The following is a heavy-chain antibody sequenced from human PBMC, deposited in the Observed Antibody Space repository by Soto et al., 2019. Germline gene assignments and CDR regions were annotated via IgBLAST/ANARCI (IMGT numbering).Heavy chain of an antibody. J-gene: IGHJ6*02. CDR1: GFTFSSYS. Sequence: EVQLVESGGGLVKPGGSLRLSCAASGFTFSSYSMNWVRQAPGKGLEWVSSISSSSSTIYYADSVKGRFTISRDNAKNSLYLQMNSLRDEDTAVYYCARAGYSYGYNYYYYGMDVWGQGTTVTVSS. CDR2: ISSSSSTI. V-gene: IGHV3-21*01. CDR3: ARAGYSYGYNYYYYGMDV. D-gene: IGHD5-18*01.